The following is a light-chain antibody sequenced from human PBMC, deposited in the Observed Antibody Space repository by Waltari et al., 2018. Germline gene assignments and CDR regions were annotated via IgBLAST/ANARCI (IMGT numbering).Light chain of an antibody. J-gene: IGLJ2*01. CDR2: SDN. V-gene: IGLV1-44*01. CDR1: SSNIGGRI. CDR3: AAWDDTLNGHI. Sequence: QSVLTQPPSASGTPGQRITISCSGSSSNIGGRIVNWYQQVPGTAPRLLIYSDNQRPSGVPDRFSGSKSGTSASLVISALQSEDEADYYCAAWDDTLNGHIFGGGTRLTAL.